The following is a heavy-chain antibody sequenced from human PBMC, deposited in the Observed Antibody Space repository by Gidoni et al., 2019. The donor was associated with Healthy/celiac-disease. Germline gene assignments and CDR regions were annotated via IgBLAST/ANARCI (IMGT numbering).Heavy chain of an antibody. D-gene: IGHD2-15*01. CDR1: GLPFSSYW. J-gene: IGHJ5*02. Sequence: EVQLVESGGGLVQPGGSLRLSCAASGLPFSSYWMHWVRQAPGKGLVWVSRINSDGSSTSYADSVKGRFTISRDNAKNTLYLQMNSLRAEDTAVYYCVVVQDPREDGFDPWGQGTLVTVSS. CDR2: INSDGSST. V-gene: IGHV3-74*01. CDR3: VVVQDPREDGFDP.